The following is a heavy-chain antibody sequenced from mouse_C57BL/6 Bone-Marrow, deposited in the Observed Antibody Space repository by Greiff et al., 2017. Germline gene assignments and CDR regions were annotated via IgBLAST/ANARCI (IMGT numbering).Heavy chain of an antibody. CDR2: IDPEDGAT. Sequence: EVQLQQSGAELVRPGASVKLSCTASGFNFKDDYMHWVKQRPEQGLEWIGRIDPEDGATKYAPKFQGKATITADTSSNTAYLQLSSLTSEDTAVYYCAIPAKRYYAMDYWGRGTSVTVSA. CDR3: AIPAKRYYAMDY. V-gene: IGHV14-2*01. CDR1: GFNFKDDY. J-gene: IGHJ4*01.